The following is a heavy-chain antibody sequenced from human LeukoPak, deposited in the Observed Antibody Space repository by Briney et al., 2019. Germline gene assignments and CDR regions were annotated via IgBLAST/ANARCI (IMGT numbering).Heavy chain of an antibody. CDR2: ISDIGSI. CDR1: GGSISSYY. Sequence: SETLSLTCTVSGGSISSYYWSWIRQPAGKGLEWIAYISDIGSINYNPSLKSRVTISLDTSKNQFSLKLSSETAADTAVYYCAGHHPRNTVDFWGQGTLVTVSS. D-gene: IGHD2-8*02. J-gene: IGHJ4*02. V-gene: IGHV4-59*08. CDR3: AGHHPRNTVDF.